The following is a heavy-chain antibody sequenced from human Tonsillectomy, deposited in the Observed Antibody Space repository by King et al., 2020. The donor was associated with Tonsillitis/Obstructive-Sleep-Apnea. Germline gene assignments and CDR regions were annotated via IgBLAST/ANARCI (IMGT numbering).Heavy chain of an antibody. CDR1: GFTFSSYA. CDR2: ISGSGGST. Sequence: VQLVESGGGLVQPGGSLRLSCAASGFTFSSYAMSWVRQAPGKGLEWVSAISGSGGSTYYADSVKGRFTISRDNSKNTLYLQMNSLRAEDTAVYYCGKGLSEGAGYYYYYMDVWVKGTTVTVSS. V-gene: IGHV3-23*04. D-gene: IGHD3-10*01. CDR3: GKGLSEGAGYYYYYMDV. J-gene: IGHJ6*03.